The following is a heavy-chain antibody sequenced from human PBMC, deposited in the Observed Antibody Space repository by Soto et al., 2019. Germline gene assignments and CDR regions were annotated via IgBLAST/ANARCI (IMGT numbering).Heavy chain of an antibody. J-gene: IGHJ4*02. CDR2: IKQDGSEK. D-gene: IGHD3-3*01. CDR3: ARAPPSVLRFLEWVPKPFDY. CDR1: GFTFSSYW. Sequence: PGGSLRLSCAASGFTFSSYWMSWVRQAPGKGLEWVANIKQDGSEKYYVDSVKGRFTISRDNAKNSLYLQMNSLRAEDTAVYYCARAPPSVLRFLEWVPKPFDYWGQGT. V-gene: IGHV3-7*01.